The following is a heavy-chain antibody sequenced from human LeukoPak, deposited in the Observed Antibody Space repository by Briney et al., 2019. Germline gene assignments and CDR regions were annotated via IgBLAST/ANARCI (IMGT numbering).Heavy chain of an antibody. CDR1: GGSIRTDGSY. Sequence: SETLSLTCTVSGGSIRTDGSYWAWIRQPPGKGLEWIGSIYIDGITHYNSSLQSRVTISVDTSKNQFSLKLTSMTAADTAFYYCARSPRVLWASRYDQWGRGTLVTVSS. J-gene: IGHJ4*02. V-gene: IGHV4-39*07. CDR3: ARSPRVLWASRYDQ. CDR2: IYIDGIT. D-gene: IGHD2/OR15-2a*01.